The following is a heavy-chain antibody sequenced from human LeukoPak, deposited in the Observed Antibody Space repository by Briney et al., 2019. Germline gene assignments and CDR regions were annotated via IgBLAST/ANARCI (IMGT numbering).Heavy chain of an antibody. Sequence: SETLSLTCTVSGGSISSSYWSWIRQPPGKGLEWIGFIYYSGSTNYNPSLKSRVTISVDTSKNQFSLKLSSVTAADTAVYYCARPYCSSTSCYHLDAFDIWGQGTMVTVSS. J-gene: IGHJ3*02. CDR2: IYYSGST. D-gene: IGHD2-2*01. CDR3: ARPYCSSTSCYHLDAFDI. CDR1: GGSISSSY. V-gene: IGHV4-59*01.